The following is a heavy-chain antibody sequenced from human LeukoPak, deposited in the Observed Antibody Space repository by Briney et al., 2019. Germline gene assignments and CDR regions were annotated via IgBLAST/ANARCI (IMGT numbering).Heavy chain of an antibody. CDR2: IYYSGST. J-gene: IGHJ3*02. CDR3: ARSGFPDAFDI. V-gene: IGHV4-39*01. D-gene: IGHD1-26*01. Sequence: PSETLSLTRTVSGGSISSSSYYWGWIRQPPGKGLEWIGSIYYSGSTYYNPSLKSRVTISVDTSKNQFSLKLSSVTAADTAVYYCARSGFPDAFDIWGQGTMVTVSS. CDR1: GGSISSSSYY.